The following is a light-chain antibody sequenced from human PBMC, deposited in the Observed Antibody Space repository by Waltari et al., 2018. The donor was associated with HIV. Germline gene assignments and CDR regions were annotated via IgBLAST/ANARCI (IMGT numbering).Light chain of an antibody. J-gene: IGKJ3*01. CDR1: QSVRTS. V-gene: IGKV3-11*01. CDR3: LQWSNWPLT. CDR2: HAS. Sequence: EIVLTQSPATLSLSPGERATLSCRASQSVRTSLSWYQQKPGQAPRLLISHASNRATGIPARFCGSGSGTDFTLTISSLEPEDFAFYYCLQWSNWPLTFGPGTRVDVK.